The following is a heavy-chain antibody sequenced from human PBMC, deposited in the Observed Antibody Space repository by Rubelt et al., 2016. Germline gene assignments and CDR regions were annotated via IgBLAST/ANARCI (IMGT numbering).Heavy chain of an antibody. V-gene: IGHV4-59*08. CDR1: GGSISSYY. CDR2: IYYTGST. J-gene: IGHJ4*02. CDR3: ARLMSIAFFDY. D-gene: IGHD6-6*01. Sequence: QVQLQESGPGLVKPSETLSLTCTVSGGSISSYYWSWIRQPPGKGLEWIGYIYYTGSTNYNPSLKSRCIISLDTAKNQFSLNLSSVTAADTAVYYCARLMSIAFFDYWGQGTLVTVSS.